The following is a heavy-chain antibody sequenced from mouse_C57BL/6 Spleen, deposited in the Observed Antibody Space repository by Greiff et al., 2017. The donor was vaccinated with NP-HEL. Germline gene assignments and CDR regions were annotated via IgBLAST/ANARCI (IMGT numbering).Heavy chain of an antibody. D-gene: IGHD2-5*01. CDR1: GYAFSSYW. J-gene: IGHJ1*03. Sequence: QVQLKESGAELVKPGASVKISCKASGYAFSSYWMNWVKQRPGKGLEWIGQIYPGDGDTNYNGQFKGKATLTADKSSSTAYMQLSSLTSEDSAVYFCARGVNYSNSYWYFDVWGTGTTVTVSS. CDR2: IYPGDGDT. CDR3: ARGVNYSNSYWYFDV. V-gene: IGHV1-80*01.